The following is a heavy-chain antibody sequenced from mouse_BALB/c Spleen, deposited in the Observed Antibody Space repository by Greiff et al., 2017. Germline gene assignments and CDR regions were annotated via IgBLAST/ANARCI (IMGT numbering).Heavy chain of an antibody. CDR1: GYTFTSYW. V-gene: IGHV1-5*01. Sequence: EVQLQQSGTVLARPGASVKMSCKASGYTFTSYWMHWVNQRPGQGLEWIGAIYPGNSDTSYNQKFKGKAKLTAVTSTSTAYMELSSLTNEDSAVYYCTRTEDLPSGYCDVWGAGTTVTVSS. CDR3: TRTEDLPSGYCDV. J-gene: IGHJ1*01. D-gene: IGHD5-1*01. CDR2: IYPGNSDT.